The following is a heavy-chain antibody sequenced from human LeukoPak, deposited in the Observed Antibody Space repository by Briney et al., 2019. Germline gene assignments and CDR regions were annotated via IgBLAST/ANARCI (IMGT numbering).Heavy chain of an antibody. V-gene: IGHV3-30*02. CDR2: IRYDGSNK. Sequence: PGGSLRLSCVVSGFTFSSHGMHWVRQAPGKGLQWVAFIRYDGSNKYYADSVKGRFTISRDNSKNTLYLQMNSLRAEDTAVYYCAKDRRYYDYVWGSPYFDYWGQGTLVTVSS. CDR3: AKDRRYYDYVWGSPYFDY. J-gene: IGHJ4*02. CDR1: GFTFSSHG. D-gene: IGHD3-16*01.